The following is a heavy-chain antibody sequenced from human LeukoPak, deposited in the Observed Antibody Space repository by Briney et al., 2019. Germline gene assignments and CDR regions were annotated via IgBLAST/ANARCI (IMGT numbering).Heavy chain of an antibody. CDR1: GFTFDDYA. CDR2: ISWNSGSI. CDR3: AKGDYYYDSSGYIDY. J-gene: IGHJ4*02. Sequence: GGSLRLSCAASGFTFDDYAMHWVRQAPGKGLEWVSGISWNSGSIGYADSVKGRFTISRDNAKNSLYLQMNSLRAEDMALYYCAKGDYYYDSSGYIDYWGQGTLATVSS. D-gene: IGHD3-22*01. V-gene: IGHV3-9*03.